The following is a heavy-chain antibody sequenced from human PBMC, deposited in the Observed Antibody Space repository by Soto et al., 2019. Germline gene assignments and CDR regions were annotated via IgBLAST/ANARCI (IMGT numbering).Heavy chain of an antibody. Sequence: QVQRVQSGTEVKKPGASVKVSCKASGYTFTSYAISWVRQAPGQGLEWMGWINPYNGNTNYAQKLQGRVTMTTDTSTSTAYMELRSLRSDDTAVYYCARDTAMALPDAWGQGTLVTVSS. CDR2: INPYNGNT. D-gene: IGHD5-18*01. J-gene: IGHJ4*02. CDR1: GYTFTSYA. V-gene: IGHV1-18*01. CDR3: ARDTAMALPDA.